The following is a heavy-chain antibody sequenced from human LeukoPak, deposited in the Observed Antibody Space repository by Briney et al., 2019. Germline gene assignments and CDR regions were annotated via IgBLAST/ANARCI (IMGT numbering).Heavy chain of an antibody. Sequence: GGSLRLSCAASGFTFSSYWMTWVRQAPGKGLEWVSSINWNGGRTDYADSVKGRFTISRDNAKNSVYLQMGSLRAEDTALYHCARVGPGSYGYGYWGQGTLVTVSS. J-gene: IGHJ4*02. CDR2: INWNGGRT. CDR1: GFTFSSYW. CDR3: ARVGPGSYGYGY. V-gene: IGHV3-20*01. D-gene: IGHD5-18*01.